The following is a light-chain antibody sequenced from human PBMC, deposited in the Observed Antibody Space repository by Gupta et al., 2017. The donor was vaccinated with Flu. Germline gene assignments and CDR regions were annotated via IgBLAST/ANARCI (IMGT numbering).Light chain of an antibody. J-gene: IGKJ1*01. Sequence: PGERALLSCRASQSVTSTYLAWYQHKPGQAPRLLIYGASSRATGVPYRFSGSGSGTDFTLTISSLEPEDYAVYYCQHYDRHWTFGQGTKVEIK. CDR2: GAS. CDR1: QSVTSTY. CDR3: QHYDRHWT. V-gene: IGKV3-20*01.